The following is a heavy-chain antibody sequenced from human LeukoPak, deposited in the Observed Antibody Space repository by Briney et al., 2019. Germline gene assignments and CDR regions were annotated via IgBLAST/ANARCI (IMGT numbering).Heavy chain of an antibody. CDR3: AKSIAVAGTSPYFDY. CDR2: ISGSGGST. Sequence: GGSLRLSCAASGFTFSHYAMRWVRQAPGKGLEWVSAISGSGGSTYYADSVKGRFTISRDNSKNTLYLQMNSLRAEDTAVYYCAKSIAVAGTSPYFDYWGQGTLVTVSS. V-gene: IGHV3-23*01. J-gene: IGHJ4*02. CDR1: GFTFSHYA. D-gene: IGHD6-19*01.